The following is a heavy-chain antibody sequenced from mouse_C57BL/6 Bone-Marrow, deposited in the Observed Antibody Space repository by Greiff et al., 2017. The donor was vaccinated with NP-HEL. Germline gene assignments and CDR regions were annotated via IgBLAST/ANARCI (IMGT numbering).Heavy chain of an antibody. D-gene: IGHD2-4*01. Sequence: LVESGAELVRPGASVTLSCKASGYTFTDYEMHWVKQTPVHGLEWIGAIDPETGGTAYNQKFKGKAILTADKSSSTAYMELRSLTSEDSAVYYCTRSKGLRRGYAMDYWGQGTSVTVSS. J-gene: IGHJ4*01. CDR2: IDPETGGT. V-gene: IGHV1-15*01. CDR3: TRSKGLRRGYAMDY. CDR1: GYTFTDYE.